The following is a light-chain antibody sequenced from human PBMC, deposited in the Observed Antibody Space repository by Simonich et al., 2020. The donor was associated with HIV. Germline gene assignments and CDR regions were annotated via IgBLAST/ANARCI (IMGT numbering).Light chain of an antibody. CDR1: SGSIASSS. CDR3: QSFDSSYHVL. V-gene: IGLV6-57*03. CDR2: EDN. J-gene: IGLJ2*01. Sequence: NFMLTQPHSVSESPGKTVTISCTRSSGSIASSSVQWYQQRPGSAPTIVIYEDNQRPSGVPDRFSGSIDSSSNSASLTISGLKTEDEADYYCQSFDSSYHVLFGGGTKLTVL.